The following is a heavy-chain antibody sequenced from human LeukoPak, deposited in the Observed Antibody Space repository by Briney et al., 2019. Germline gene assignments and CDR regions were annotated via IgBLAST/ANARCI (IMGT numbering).Heavy chain of an antibody. CDR1: GGSFSGYY. CDR2: INHSGST. Sequence: SETLSRTCAVYGGSFSGYYWSWIRQPPGKGLEWIGEINHSGSTNYNPSLKSRVTMSVDTSKNQVSLKLSSVTAADTAVYYCARHYCSGGNCYYFDHWGQGTLVTVSS. J-gene: IGHJ4*02. V-gene: IGHV4-34*01. D-gene: IGHD2-15*01. CDR3: ARHYCSGGNCYYFDH.